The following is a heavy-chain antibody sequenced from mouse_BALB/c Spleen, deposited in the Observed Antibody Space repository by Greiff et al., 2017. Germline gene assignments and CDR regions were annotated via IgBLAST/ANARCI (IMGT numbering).Heavy chain of an antibody. J-gene: IGHJ1*01. CDR2: IYPGNSDT. D-gene: IGHD1-1*01. V-gene: IGHV1-5*01. CDR1: GYTFTSYW. CDR3: TRYYYGSNWYFDV. Sequence: QSGTVLARPGASVKMSCKASGYTFTSYWMHWVKQRPGQGLEWIGAIYPGNSDTSYNQKFKGKAKLTAVTSTSTAYMELSSLTNEDSAVYYCTRYYYGSNWYFDVWGAGTTVTVSS.